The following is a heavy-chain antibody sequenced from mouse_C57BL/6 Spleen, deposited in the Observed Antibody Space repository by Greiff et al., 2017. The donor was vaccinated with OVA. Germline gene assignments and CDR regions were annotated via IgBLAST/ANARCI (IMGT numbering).Heavy chain of an antibody. CDR3: ARVDYDGYFDV. J-gene: IGHJ1*03. Sequence: EVKVVESEGGLVQPGSSMKLSCTASGFTFSDYYMAWVRQVPEKGLEWVANINYDGSSTYYLDSLKSRFIISRDNAKNILYLQMSSLKSEDTATYYCARVDYDGYFDVWGTGTTVTVSS. D-gene: IGHD2-4*01. CDR1: GFTFSDYY. CDR2: INYDGSST. V-gene: IGHV5-16*01.